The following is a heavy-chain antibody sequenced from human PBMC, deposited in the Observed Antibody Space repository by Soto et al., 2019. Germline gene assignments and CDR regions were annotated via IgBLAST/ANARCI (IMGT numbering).Heavy chain of an antibody. V-gene: IGHV3-72*01. CDR2: TRDKPNNYAA. D-gene: IGHD1-26*01. CDR1: GFAFDDYY. J-gene: IGHJ4*02. CDR3: APDTGGSYAY. Sequence: EGQLVQSGGGLVQPGGSLRLSCTASGFAFDDYYMDWVRQVPGKGLEWIGRTRDKPNNYAAEYVASVKGRFTISRDASKDSMYLQMNTVTTADTSVYYCAPDTGGSYAYWGQGALVIVSS.